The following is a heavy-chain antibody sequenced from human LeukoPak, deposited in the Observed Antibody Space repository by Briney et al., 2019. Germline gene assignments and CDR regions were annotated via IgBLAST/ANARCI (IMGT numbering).Heavy chain of an antibody. CDR2: IYYSGST. V-gene: IGHV4-59*01. D-gene: IGHD2-2*01. CDR3: ARVIPGEYQLPMWWFDP. Sequence: SETLSLTCTVSGGSISSYYWSWIRQPPGKGLEWIGYIYYSGSTNYNPSLKSRVTISVDTSKNQFSLKLSSVTAADTAVYCCARVIPGEYQLPMWWFDPWGQGTLVTVSS. J-gene: IGHJ5*02. CDR1: GGSISSYY.